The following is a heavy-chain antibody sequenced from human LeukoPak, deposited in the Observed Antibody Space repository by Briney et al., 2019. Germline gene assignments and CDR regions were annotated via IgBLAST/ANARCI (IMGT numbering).Heavy chain of an antibody. J-gene: IGHJ4*02. V-gene: IGHV3-64D*06. CDR2: ISSNGGST. CDR1: GFTFSSYA. CDR3: VKDYHRITMALHFFDY. D-gene: IGHD3-10*01. Sequence: PGGSLRLSCSASGFTFSSYAMHWVRQAPGKGLGYVSAISSNGGSTYYADSVKGRFTISRDNSKNTLYLQMSSLRAEDTAVYYCVKDYHRITMALHFFDYWGQGTLVTVSS.